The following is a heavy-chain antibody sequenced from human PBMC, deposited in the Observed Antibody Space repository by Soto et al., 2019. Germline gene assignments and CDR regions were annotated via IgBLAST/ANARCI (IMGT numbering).Heavy chain of an antibody. D-gene: IGHD5-18*01. V-gene: IGHV4-39*01. Sequence: PSETLSLTCTVSGGSISSSSYYWGWIRQPPGKGLEWIGSIYYSGSTYYNPSLKSQVTISVDTSKNQFSLKRSSVTAADTAVYYCARKGIQNLFDYWGQGTLVTVSS. CDR3: ARKGIQNLFDY. CDR2: IYYSGST. J-gene: IGHJ4*02. CDR1: GGSISSSSYY.